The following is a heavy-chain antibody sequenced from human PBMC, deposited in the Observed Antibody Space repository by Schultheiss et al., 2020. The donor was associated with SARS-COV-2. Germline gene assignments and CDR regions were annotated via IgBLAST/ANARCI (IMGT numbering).Heavy chain of an antibody. CDR2: ISSSGNTI. Sequence: GGSLRLSCAASGFTFSSYAMSWVRQAPGKGLEWVSYISSSGNTIYYADSVKGRFTISRDNAKNSLYLQMNSLRAEDTAVYYCAELDFDYWGQGTLVTVSS. D-gene: IGHD1-7*01. J-gene: IGHJ4*02. V-gene: IGHV3-48*03. CDR3: AELDFDY. CDR1: GFTFSSYA.